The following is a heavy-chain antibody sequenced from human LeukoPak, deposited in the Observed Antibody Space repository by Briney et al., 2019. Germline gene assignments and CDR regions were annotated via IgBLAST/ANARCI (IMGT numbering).Heavy chain of an antibody. J-gene: IGHJ4*02. CDR2: ISGSGGST. D-gene: IGHD2-2*01. CDR3: AKEDCSSTSCYGEFDY. V-gene: IGHV3-23*01. Sequence: PGGSLRLSCTASGFTFSNYGMSWVRQAPGKGLEWVSAISGSGGSTYYADSVKGRFTISRDNSKNTLYLQMNSLRAEDTAVYYCAKEDCSSTSCYGEFDYWGQGTLVTVSS. CDR1: GFTFSNYG.